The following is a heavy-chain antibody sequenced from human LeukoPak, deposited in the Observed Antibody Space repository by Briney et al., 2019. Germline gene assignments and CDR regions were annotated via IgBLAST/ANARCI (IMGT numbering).Heavy chain of an antibody. CDR2: IYYSGST. J-gene: IGHJ6*02. D-gene: IGHD6-13*01. V-gene: IGHV4-59*08. CDR3: ARQIAAAGSYYYYGMDV. CDR1: GGSISSYY. Sequence: PSETLSLTCTVSGGSISSYYWSWLRQPPGKGLEWIGYIYYSGSTNYNPSLKSRVTISVDTSKNQFSLKLSSVTAADTAVYYCARQIAAAGSYYYYGMDVWGQGTTVTVSS.